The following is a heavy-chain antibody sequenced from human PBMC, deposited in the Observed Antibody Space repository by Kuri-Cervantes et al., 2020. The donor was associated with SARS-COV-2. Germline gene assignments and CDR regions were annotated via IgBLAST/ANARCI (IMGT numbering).Heavy chain of an antibody. CDR2: IYYSGRT. CDR3: ASPSDITMVRGVIITGAFVI. CDR1: GGSISSSSYY. V-gene: IGHV4-39*01. D-gene: IGHD3-10*01. J-gene: IGHJ3*02. Sequence: CTDSGGSISSSSYYWGWIRQPPGKGLEWIGSIYYSGRTYYNPSLKSRVTISVDTSKNQFSLKLSSVTAADTAVYYCASPSDITMVRGVIITGAFVIWGQGTMVTVSS.